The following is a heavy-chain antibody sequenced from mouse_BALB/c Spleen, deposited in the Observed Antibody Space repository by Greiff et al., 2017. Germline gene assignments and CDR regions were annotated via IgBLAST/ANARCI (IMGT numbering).Heavy chain of an antibody. CDR3: ARQRPRGTFAY. Sequence: QVQLQQSGPELVKPGASVKISCKASGYAFGSSWMNWVKQRPGQGLEWIGRIYPGDGDTNYNGKFKGKATLTADKSSSTAYMQLSSLTSVDSAVYFCARQRPRGTFAYWGQGTLVTVSA. CDR2: IYPGDGDT. CDR1: GYAFGSSW. V-gene: IGHV1-82*01. J-gene: IGHJ3*01.